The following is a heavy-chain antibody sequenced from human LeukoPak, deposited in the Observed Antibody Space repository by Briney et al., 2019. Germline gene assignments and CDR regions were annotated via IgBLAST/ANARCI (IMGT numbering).Heavy chain of an antibody. CDR3: ARDSTYYLRYGYFDS. CDR1: GFTFSNSA. Sequence: TGGSLRLSCAASGFTFSNSAMNWVRQAPGKGLEWVSSINDVSSHIYYADSVKGRFTISRNNANSSVSLQMNNLRAEDTAVYYCARDSTYYLRYGYFDSWGQGILVTVSS. CDR2: INDVSSHI. V-gene: IGHV3-21*06. J-gene: IGHJ4*02. D-gene: IGHD3-22*01.